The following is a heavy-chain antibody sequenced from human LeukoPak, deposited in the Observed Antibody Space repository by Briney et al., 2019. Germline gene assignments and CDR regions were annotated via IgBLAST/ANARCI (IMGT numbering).Heavy chain of an antibody. V-gene: IGHV3-48*02. CDR3: ARVWGSGSYLLY. J-gene: IGHJ4*02. CDR2: ISSSSSSI. CDR1: GFIFTDYS. D-gene: IGHD1-26*01. Sequence: PGGSLRLSCAACGFIFTDYSMNWVRQAPGKGLEWVSYISSSSSSIYYADSVKGRLTISRDNAKNSLYLQMNSLRDEDTAVYYCARVWGSGSYLLYWGQGTLVTVCS.